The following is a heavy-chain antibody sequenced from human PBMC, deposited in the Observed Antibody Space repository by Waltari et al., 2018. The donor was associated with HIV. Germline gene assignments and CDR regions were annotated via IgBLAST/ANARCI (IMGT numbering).Heavy chain of an antibody. CDR3: ARGVPAATDWFDP. V-gene: IGHV4-61*02. Sequence: QVQLQESGPGLVKPSQTLSLTCTVSGGSISSGSYYWSWIRQPAGKGLEWIGRIYISGSTNYNPALMSRVTISVDTSKNHVSLKLSSVTAADTAVYYCARGVPAATDWFDPWGQGTLVTVSS. CDR2: IYISGST. CDR1: GGSISSGSYY. J-gene: IGHJ5*02. D-gene: IGHD2-2*01.